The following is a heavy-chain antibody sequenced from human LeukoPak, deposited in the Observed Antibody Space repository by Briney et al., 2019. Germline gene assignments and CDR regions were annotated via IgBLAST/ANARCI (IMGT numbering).Heavy chain of an antibody. CDR1: GRSISSSRYY. J-gene: IGHJ4*02. CDR3: ARVRGSGSYRLDFDY. CDR2: IDYRGRT. Sequence: SQTLSPTCTVSGRSISSSRYYCGWLRQPPGKGLEWIGRIDYRGRTYYNPSLKSRVTISVDTSKSQFSLKLSSVTAADTAVYYCARVRGSGSYRLDFDYWGQGTLVTVSS. V-gene: IGHV4-39*01. D-gene: IGHD3-10*01.